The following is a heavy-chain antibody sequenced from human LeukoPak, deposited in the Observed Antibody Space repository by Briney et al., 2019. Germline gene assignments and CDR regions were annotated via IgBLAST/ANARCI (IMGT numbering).Heavy chain of an antibody. CDR1: GGSISSSSYY. D-gene: IGHD3-16*01. CDR3: ARRVFEENYMDV. V-gene: IGHV4-39*01. J-gene: IGHJ6*03. CDR2: IYYSGST. Sequence: SETLSLTCTVSGGSISSSSYYWGWIRQPPGKGLEWIGRIYYSGSTYYNPSLKSRVTISVDTSKNQFSLKLSSVTAADTAVYYCARRVFEENYMDVWGKGTTVTVSS.